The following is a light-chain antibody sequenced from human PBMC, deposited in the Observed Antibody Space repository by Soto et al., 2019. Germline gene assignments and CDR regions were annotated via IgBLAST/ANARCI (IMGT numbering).Light chain of an antibody. Sequence: DIQMTQSPSSLSASVGDRVIITCRASQTISTYLNWYQQKPGKAPKLLIYGASSLQSGVPSRFSGSGSGTDFTLTISSLQSEDFAVYYCQQFNNWPRTFGQGTKVE. V-gene: IGKV1-39*01. J-gene: IGKJ1*01. CDR2: GAS. CDR3: QQFNNWPRT. CDR1: QTISTY.